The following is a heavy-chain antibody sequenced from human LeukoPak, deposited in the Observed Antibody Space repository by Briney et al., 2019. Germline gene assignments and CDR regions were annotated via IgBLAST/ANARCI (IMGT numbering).Heavy chain of an antibody. CDR1: GGSMSNVY. D-gene: IGHD3-10*01. V-gene: IGHV4-59*01. Sequence: PSETLSLTCTVSGGSMSNVYWSWIRQPPGQGLEWLASIYYSGTPTYNPSLNRRGTISIDTSKNQFSLKLSSVSAADTAVYYCARAGITMVRGVQPFDYWGQGTLVTVSS. CDR2: IYYSGTP. CDR3: ARAGITMVRGVQPFDY. J-gene: IGHJ4*02.